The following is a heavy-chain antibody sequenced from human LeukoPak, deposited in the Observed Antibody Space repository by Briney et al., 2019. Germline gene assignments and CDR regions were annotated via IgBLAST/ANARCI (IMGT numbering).Heavy chain of an antibody. CDR1: GFTFSSYW. CDR3: AREGPNCSGGSCYPYYFDY. D-gene: IGHD2-15*01. J-gene: IGHJ4*02. Sequence: PGGSLRLSCAASGFTFSSYWMTWVRQAPGKGLEWVANIKEDGSEKYYVDSVKGRFTISRDNAKNSLYLQMNSLRAEDTAVYYCAREGPNCSGGSCYPYYFDYWGQGTLVTVSS. CDR2: IKEDGSEK. V-gene: IGHV3-7*01.